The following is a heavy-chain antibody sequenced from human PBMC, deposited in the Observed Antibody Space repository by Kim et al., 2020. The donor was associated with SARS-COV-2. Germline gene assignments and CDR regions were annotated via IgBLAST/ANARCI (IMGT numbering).Heavy chain of an antibody. CDR2: TWYDGSNK. D-gene: IGHD3-10*01. J-gene: IGHJ4*02. CDR3: ARDIRFGELLVDY. V-gene: IGHV3-33*01. Sequence: GGSLRLSCAASGFTFSSYGMHWVRQAPGKGLEWVAVTWYDGSNKYYADSVKGRFTISRDNSKNTLYLQMNSLRAEDTAVYYCARDIRFGELLVDYWGQGTLVTVSS. CDR1: GFTFSSYG.